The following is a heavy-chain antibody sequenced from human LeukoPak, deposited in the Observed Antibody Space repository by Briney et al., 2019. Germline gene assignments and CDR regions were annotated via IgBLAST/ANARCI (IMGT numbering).Heavy chain of an antibody. Sequence: GGSLRLSCAASGFTFSSYSMSWVRQAPGKGLEWVSAISSSGGSTDYTDSVKGRFTISRDNTKNTLYLQMSSPRAEDMAVYYCARGSRGSIYGNFDYWGLGTLVTVSS. CDR3: ARGSRGSIYGNFDY. CDR1: GFTFSSYS. V-gene: IGHV3-23*01. D-gene: IGHD5-18*01. CDR2: ISSSGGST. J-gene: IGHJ4*02.